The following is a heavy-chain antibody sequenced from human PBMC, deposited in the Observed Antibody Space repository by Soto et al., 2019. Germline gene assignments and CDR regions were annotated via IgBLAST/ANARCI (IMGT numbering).Heavy chain of an antibody. D-gene: IGHD3-10*01. V-gene: IGHV4-4*02. CDR3: ASGRAPPLQGSGSKNWFDP. CDR1: GGSISSSNW. J-gene: IGHJ5*02. CDR2: IYHSGST. Sequence: SETLSLTCAVSGGSISSSNWWSWVRQPPGKGLEWIGEIYHSGSTNYNPSLKSRVTISVDKSKNQFSLKLSSVTAADTAVYYCASGRAPPLQGSGSKNWFDPWGQGTLVTVSS.